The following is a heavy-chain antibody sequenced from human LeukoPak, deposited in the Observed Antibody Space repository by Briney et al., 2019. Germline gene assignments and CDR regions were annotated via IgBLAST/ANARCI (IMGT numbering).Heavy chain of an antibody. V-gene: IGHV3-7*03. CDR2: INQDGSQK. CDR1: GFTFSSYW. D-gene: IGHD4-17*01. CDR3: ARDWFDGDYDRFDY. Sequence: GGSLRLSCAVSGFTFSSYWMSWFRQAPGKGREWVANINQDGSQKFSVDSVRGRFTISRDNAKTSLSPQMNSLRVEDTAVYYCARDWFDGDYDRFDYWGQGTLVTVSS. J-gene: IGHJ4*02.